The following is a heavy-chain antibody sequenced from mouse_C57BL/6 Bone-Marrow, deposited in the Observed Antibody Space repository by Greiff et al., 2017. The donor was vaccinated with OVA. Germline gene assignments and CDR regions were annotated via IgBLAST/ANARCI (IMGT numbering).Heavy chain of an antibody. CDR3: ARGTSYAMDY. J-gene: IGHJ4*01. Sequence: VQLQQSGGGLVKPGGSLKLSCAASGFTFSDHGMHWVRQAPEKGLEWVAYISSGSSTIYYADTVKGRFTISRDNAKNTLFLQMTSLRSEDTAMYYCARGTSYAMDYWGQGTSVTVSS. CDR1: GFTFSDHG. D-gene: IGHD3-3*01. CDR2: ISSGSSTI. V-gene: IGHV5-17*01.